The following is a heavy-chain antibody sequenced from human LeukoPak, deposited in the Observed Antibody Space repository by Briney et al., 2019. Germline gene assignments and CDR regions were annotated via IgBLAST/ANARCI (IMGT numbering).Heavy chain of an antibody. J-gene: IGHJ4*02. CDR3: ARFWNDGPIDY. Sequence: GRSLRLSCAASGFTSSNYGMHWVRHAPGKGLEWVVVIRYNGSNKYYADSVKGRFTISRDNSKNTLYLQMNSLRAEDTAVYYCARFWNDGPIDYWGQGTLVTVSS. CDR2: IRYNGSNK. V-gene: IGHV3-33*01. D-gene: IGHD1-1*01. CDR1: GFTSSNYG.